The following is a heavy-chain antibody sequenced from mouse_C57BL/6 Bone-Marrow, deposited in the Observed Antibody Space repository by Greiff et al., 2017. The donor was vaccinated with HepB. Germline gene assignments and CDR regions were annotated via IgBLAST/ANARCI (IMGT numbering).Heavy chain of an antibody. J-gene: IGHJ2*01. Sequence: VKLQESGAELARPGASVKLSCKASGYTFTSYGISWVKQRTGQGLEWIGEIYPRSGNTYYNEKFKGKATLTADKSSSTAYMELRSLTSEDSAVYFCARRTITTVVLDYWGQGTTLTVSS. D-gene: IGHD1-1*01. CDR2: IYPRSGNT. CDR1: GYTFTSYG. CDR3: ARRTITTVVLDY. V-gene: IGHV1-81*01.